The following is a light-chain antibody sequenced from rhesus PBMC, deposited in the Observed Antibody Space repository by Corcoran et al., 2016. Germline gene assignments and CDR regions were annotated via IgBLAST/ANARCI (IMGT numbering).Light chain of an antibody. CDR3: QHGYGTPWT. J-gene: IGKJ1*01. CDR1: QGISNN. Sequence: DIQVTQSPSSLSASVGDRVTITCRASQGISNNLAWYQQKPGKVPKLLIYKASTLQSGVPSRFSGSGSGTDFMLTISSLQPEDFATYYCQHGYGTPWTFGQGTKVEIK. V-gene: IGKV1-25*01. CDR2: KAS.